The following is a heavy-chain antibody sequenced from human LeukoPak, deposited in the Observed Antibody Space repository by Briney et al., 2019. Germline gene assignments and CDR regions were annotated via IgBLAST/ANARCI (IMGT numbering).Heavy chain of an antibody. CDR3: ARDRSGYSEYYFDC. J-gene: IGHJ4*02. Sequence: SETLSLTCTVSGGSISNYCWTWIRQPAGKGLEWIGRIYPSGSTYYNPSLKSRVTISIDKSKNQFSVSLTSVTAADTAVYYCARDRSGYSEYYFDCWGQGSLVTVSS. D-gene: IGHD5-12*01. CDR1: GGSISNYC. CDR2: IYPSGST. V-gene: IGHV4-4*07.